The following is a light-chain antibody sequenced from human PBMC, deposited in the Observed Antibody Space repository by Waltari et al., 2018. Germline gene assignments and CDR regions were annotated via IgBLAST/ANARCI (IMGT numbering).Light chain of an antibody. J-gene: IGKJ4*01. Sequence: ETVMTQSPATLSVSPGERATLSCRASQSVSSSLAWYQQKPGKAPRPLIFGASIRATGIPGRFSGTGSGTEFTLTISSLQSEDFAVYYCQQYNNWPLTFGGGTKVEIK. V-gene: IGKV3-15*01. CDR3: QQYNNWPLT. CDR2: GAS. CDR1: QSVSSS.